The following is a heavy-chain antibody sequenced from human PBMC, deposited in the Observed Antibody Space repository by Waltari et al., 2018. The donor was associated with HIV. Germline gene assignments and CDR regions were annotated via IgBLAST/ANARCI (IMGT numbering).Heavy chain of an antibody. CDR3: ARARGYCSSTSCYVPFDY. V-gene: IGHV1-2*02. CDR1: GYTFTGYY. D-gene: IGHD2-2*01. Sequence: QVQLVQSGAEVKKPGASVKVSCKASGYTFTGYYMHWVRQAPGHGLEWMRWINPNSGGTNYAQKFQGRVTMTRDTSISTAYMELSRLRSDDTAVYYCARARGYCSSTSCYVPFDYWGQGTLVTVSS. J-gene: IGHJ4*02. CDR2: INPNSGGT.